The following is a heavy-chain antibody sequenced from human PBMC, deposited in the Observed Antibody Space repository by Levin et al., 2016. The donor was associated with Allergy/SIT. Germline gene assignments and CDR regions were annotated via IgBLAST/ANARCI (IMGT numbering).Heavy chain of an antibody. CDR2: INPNSGGT. Sequence: ASVKVSCKASGYTFTGYYMHWVRQAPGQGLEWMGWINPNSGGTNYAQKFQGRVTMTRDTSISTAYMELSRLRSDDTAVYYCARVRYFGYYMDVWGKGTTVTVSS. J-gene: IGHJ6*03. CDR1: GYTFTGYY. CDR3: ARVRYFGYYMDV. D-gene: IGHD2/OR15-2a*01. V-gene: IGHV1-2*02.